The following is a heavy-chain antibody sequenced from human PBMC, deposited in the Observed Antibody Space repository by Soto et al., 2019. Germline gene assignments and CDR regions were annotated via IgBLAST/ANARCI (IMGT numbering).Heavy chain of an antibody. CDR3: ARQRHGVRRPKGWNDYGDYVEV. V-gene: IGHV4-34*01. CDR2: INHSGST. Sequence: SETLSLTCAVYGGSFSGYYWSWIRQPPGKGLEWIGEINHSGSTNYNPSLKSRVTISVDTSKNQFSLKLSSVTAADTAVYYCARQRHGVRRPKGWNDYGDYVEVWGQGTLVTVSS. J-gene: IGHJ4*02. D-gene: IGHD4-17*01. CDR1: GGSFSGYY.